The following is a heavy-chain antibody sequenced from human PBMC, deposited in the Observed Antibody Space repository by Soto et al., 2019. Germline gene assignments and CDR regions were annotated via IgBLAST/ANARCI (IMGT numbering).Heavy chain of an antibody. CDR3: ARDGIQLWLSGPDRFDP. J-gene: IGHJ5*02. V-gene: IGHV4-30-4*01. Sequence: SETVSLTCTVSGGTISSGNYYWSWIRQSPGKGLEWIGYIYSTGSSYYNPSLRSRVSMSVDTSKNQFSLNLSSVTAADTTVYFCARDGIQLWLSGPDRFDPSGQGKSVAVSS. D-gene: IGHD5-18*01. CDR1: GGTISSGNYY. CDR2: IYSTGSS.